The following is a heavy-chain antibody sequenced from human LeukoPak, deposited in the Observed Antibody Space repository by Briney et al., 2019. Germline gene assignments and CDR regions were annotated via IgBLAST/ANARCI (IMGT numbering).Heavy chain of an antibody. CDR1: GFTFSSYA. CDR2: ISGSGGST. J-gene: IGHJ3*02. CDR3: AKGRAAGRDAFDI. D-gene: IGHD6-13*01. Sequence: GGSLRLSCAASGFTFSSYAMSWVRQAPGKGLEWVSAISGSGGSTYYADSVKGRFTISRDNSKNTLYLQMNSLRAEGTAVYYCAKGRAAGRDAFDIWGQGTMVTVSS. V-gene: IGHV3-23*01.